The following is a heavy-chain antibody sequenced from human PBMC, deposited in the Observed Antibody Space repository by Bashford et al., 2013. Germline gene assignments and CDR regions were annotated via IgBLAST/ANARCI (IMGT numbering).Heavy chain of an antibody. Sequence: WVRQAPGQGLEWMGWINPNSGGTNYAQKFQGRVTMTRDTSISTAYMELSRLRSDDTAVYYCARGGSNRPPVDYYYGMDVWGQGTTVTVSS. CDR2: INPNSGGT. V-gene: IGHV1-2*02. CDR3: ARGGSNRPPVDYYYGMDV. J-gene: IGHJ6*02. D-gene: IGHD2-2*01.